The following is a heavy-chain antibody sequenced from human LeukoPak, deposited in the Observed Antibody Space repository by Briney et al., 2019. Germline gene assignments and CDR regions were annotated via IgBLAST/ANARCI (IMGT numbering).Heavy chain of an antibody. CDR2: ISGSGGTT. CDR3: VKAGVDSWYWGNFDY. D-gene: IGHD6-13*01. CDR1: GFTFSIYA. Sequence: GGSLRLSCAASGFTFSIYAKSWVRQAPGKGLEWVSAISGSGGTTYYADSVKGRFTISRDNSKNTVYLQMNSLRAEDTAVYYCVKAGVDSWYWGNFDYWGQGTLVTVSS. J-gene: IGHJ4*02. V-gene: IGHV3-23*01.